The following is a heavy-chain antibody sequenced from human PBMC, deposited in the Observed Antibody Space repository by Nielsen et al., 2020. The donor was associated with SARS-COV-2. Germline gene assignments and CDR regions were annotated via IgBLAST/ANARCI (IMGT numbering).Heavy chain of an antibody. CDR2: ISGSSAYI. CDR1: GFTFSSYA. D-gene: IGHD2-2*01. J-gene: IGHJ4*02. Sequence: GGSLRLSCAASGFTFSSYAMHWVRQAPGKGLEWVSSISGSSAYIFYPESLKGRFIISRDNAKNSLYLQMSSLRVEDTAVYYCAREPYCSSSTCYPFDYWGQGALVTVSS. V-gene: IGHV3-21*01. CDR3: AREPYCSSSTCYPFDY.